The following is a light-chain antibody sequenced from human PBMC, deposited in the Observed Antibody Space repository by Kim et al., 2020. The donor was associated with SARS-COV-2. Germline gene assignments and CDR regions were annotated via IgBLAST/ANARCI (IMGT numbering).Light chain of an antibody. CDR1: QSISSS. J-gene: IGKJ4*01. Sequence: EIALTQSPGTLSLSPGERATLSCRASQSISSSLAWYQQRPGQAPRLLIYGAANRATGIPDRFSGSGSGTDFTLTISRLASEDFAVYYCQQYGSSHPVTFGGGTKLEI. V-gene: IGKV3-20*01. CDR2: GAA. CDR3: QQYGSSHPVT.